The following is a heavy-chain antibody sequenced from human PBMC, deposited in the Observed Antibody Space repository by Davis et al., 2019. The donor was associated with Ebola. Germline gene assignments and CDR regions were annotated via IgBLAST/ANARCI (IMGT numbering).Heavy chain of an antibody. CDR2: IYYSGST. CDR1: GGSISSSSYY. V-gene: IGHV4-39*01. D-gene: IGHD6-19*01. CDR3: ASLAVAGTWFLDY. Sequence: MPSETLSLTCTVSGGSISSSSYYWGWIRQPPGKGLEWIGSIYYSGSTYYNPSLKSRVTISVDTSKNQFSLKLSSVTAADTAVYYCASLAVAGTWFLDYWGQGTLVTVSS. J-gene: IGHJ4*02.